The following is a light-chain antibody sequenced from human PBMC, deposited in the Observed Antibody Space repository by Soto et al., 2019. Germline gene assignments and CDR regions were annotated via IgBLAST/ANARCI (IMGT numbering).Light chain of an antibody. CDR2: DAS. CDR3: QHYNSYSPT. Sequence: DLQMTQSPSTLSASVGDRVTITCRASQSIGSWLAWYQQKPGKAPKFLIYDASSLQSGVPSRFSGSGSGTEFTLTISSLQPDDFATYFCQHYNSYSPTFGQGTKVEIK. J-gene: IGKJ1*01. CDR1: QSIGSW. V-gene: IGKV1-5*01.